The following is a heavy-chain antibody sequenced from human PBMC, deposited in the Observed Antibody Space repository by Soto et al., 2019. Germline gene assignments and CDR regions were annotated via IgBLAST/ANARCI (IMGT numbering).Heavy chain of an antibody. CDR3: ARDRTDSGYYTNWLDP. CDR2: IIPIFGTT. CDR1: GGTFGSDA. Sequence: SVKVSCKASGGTFGSDAITWVRQPPGQGLEWVGRIIPIFGTTNYAQNLQGRVTISADKSTLTSYMELHSLTSDDTALYYCARDRTDSGYYTNWLDPWGQGTQVTVSS. V-gene: IGHV1-69*06. D-gene: IGHD3-22*01. J-gene: IGHJ5*02.